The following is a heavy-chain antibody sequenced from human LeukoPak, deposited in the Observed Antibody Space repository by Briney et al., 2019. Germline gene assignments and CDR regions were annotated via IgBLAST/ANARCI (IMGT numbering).Heavy chain of an antibody. CDR3: AREAVDYGSGSHDY. CDR2: VHRSGST. Sequence: SETLSLTCTVSGAYIGSFYWSWIRQPAGKGLEWIGRVHRSGSTNYIPSMKSRVTMSVDTSKNQPSLKLNTVTAADTAMYYCAREAVDYGSGSHDYWGQGILVTVSS. D-gene: IGHD3-10*01. J-gene: IGHJ4*02. CDR1: GAYIGSFY. V-gene: IGHV4-4*07.